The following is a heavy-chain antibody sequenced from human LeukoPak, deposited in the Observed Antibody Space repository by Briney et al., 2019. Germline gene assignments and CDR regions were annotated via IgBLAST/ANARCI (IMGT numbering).Heavy chain of an antibody. J-gene: IGHJ4*02. V-gene: IGHV3-64*01. CDR2: ISSNGGST. D-gene: IGHD1-26*01. CDR1: GFTFSSYS. Sequence: GGSLRLSCAASGFTFSSYSMNWVRQAPGKGLEYVSAISSNGGSTYYANSVKGRFTISRDNSKNTLYLQMGSLRAEDMAVYYCARAGGSYDYWGQGTLVTVSS. CDR3: ARAGGSYDY.